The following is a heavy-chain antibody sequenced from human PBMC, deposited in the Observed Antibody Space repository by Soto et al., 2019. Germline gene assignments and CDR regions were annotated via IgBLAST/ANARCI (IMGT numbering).Heavy chain of an antibody. Sequence: SQTRSLTCAISGDSVSNNGATWNWIRQSPSRGLEWLGRAYYRSRWRYDYAASVRGRITINPDTSKNQFSLQLNSVTPEDTAVYYCARDPPDFNSGLDYWGKGTLGTVS. CDR1: GDSVSNNGAT. D-gene: IGHD6-19*01. J-gene: IGHJ4*02. V-gene: IGHV6-1*01. CDR3: ARDPPDFNSGLDY. CDR2: AYYRSRWRY.